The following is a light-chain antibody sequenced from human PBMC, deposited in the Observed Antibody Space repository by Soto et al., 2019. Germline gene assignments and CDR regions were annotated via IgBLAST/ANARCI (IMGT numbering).Light chain of an antibody. CDR3: QQLRRYPST. J-gene: IGKJ4*01. CDR1: QSISNY. CDR2: AAS. V-gene: IGKV1-39*01. Sequence: DIQMTQSPSSLSASVGDRVTITCRASQSISNYLNWYQQKPGKAPKFLIYAASSLQSGVPSRFSGSGSGTDFALTITSLQAEDFATYYCQQLRRYPSTFGGGTKVDIK.